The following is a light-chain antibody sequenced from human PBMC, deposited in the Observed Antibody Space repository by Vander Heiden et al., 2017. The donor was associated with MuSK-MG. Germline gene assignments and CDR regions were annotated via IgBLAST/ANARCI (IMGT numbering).Light chain of an antibody. CDR2: DNN. J-gene: IGLJ1*01. CDR3: QHSDSSLSVV. V-gene: IGLV1-40*01. Sequence: VLSHPVSVSGTPRQRVTISCTGSSCNLVAGYDVHCYQQHQATAPKLLVFDNNSRRSGVPDRCSGSKSGTYASPATTGLPAENDADYYYQHSDSSLSVVFGTGTKLTVL. CDR1: SCNLVAGYD.